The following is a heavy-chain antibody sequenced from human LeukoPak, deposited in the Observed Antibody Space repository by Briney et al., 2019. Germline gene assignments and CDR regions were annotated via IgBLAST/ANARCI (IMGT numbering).Heavy chain of an antibody. J-gene: IGHJ4*02. D-gene: IGHD4-17*01. CDR2: IYYSGST. V-gene: IGHV4-59*01. CDR3: ARGETTVTTFDY. CDR1: GGSISSYY. Sequence: SETLSPTCTVSGGSISSYYWSWIRQPPGKGLEWIGYIYYSGSTIYNPSLKSRVTISVDTSKSQFSLKLSSVTAADTAVYYCARGETTVTTFDYWGQGTLVTVSS.